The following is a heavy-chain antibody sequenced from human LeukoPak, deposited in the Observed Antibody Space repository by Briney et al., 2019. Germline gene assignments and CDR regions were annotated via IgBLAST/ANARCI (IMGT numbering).Heavy chain of an antibody. V-gene: IGHV3-21*01. D-gene: IGHD6-19*01. CDR1: EFTFSSYS. CDR2: ISGSSSYI. Sequence: GGSLRLSCAASEFTFSSYSLNWVRQAPGKGLEWVSSISGSSSYIYYADSVKGRFTISGDNAKNSLYLQMNSLRAEDTAVYYCARVDYSSGWYAVDYWGQGTLVTVSS. J-gene: IGHJ4*02. CDR3: ARVDYSSGWYAVDY.